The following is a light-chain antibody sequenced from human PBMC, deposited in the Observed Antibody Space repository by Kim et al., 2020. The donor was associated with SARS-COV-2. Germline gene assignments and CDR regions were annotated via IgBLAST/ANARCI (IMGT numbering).Light chain of an antibody. CDR3: QAWDNSIGV. V-gene: IGLV3-1*01. CDR2: QDN. CDR1: KLGNKY. J-gene: IGLJ3*02. Sequence: VSPGQTARLSCSGDKLGNKYACWYQQKPGQSPVLVIYQDNKRPSGIPERFSGSNSGNTATLTISGTQTMDEADYYCQAWDNSIGVFGGGTQLTVL.